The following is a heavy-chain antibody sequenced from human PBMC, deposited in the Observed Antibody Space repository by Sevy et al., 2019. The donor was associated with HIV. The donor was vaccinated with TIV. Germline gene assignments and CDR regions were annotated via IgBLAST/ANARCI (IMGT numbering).Heavy chain of an antibody. J-gene: IGHJ6*02. CDR1: GFTFGSYD. V-gene: IGHV3-30*18. Sequence: GGSLRLSCAASGFTFGSYDMYWVRQTPGKGLEWVALISFYGSNKEYADSVKGRFTISRDNSKNTVCLQMSSLKTEDTAVYYCAKDAFEVRGVLSSRGMPTYYHAMDLWGQGTTVTVSS. CDR3: AKDAFEVRGVLSSRGMPTYYHAMDL. D-gene: IGHD3-10*01. CDR2: ISFYGSNK.